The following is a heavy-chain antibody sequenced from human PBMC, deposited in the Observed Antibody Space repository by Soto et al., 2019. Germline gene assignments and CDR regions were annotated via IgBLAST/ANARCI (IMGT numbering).Heavy chain of an antibody. V-gene: IGHV4-30-4*01. CDR3: ARGPPRLLTYFYYGLDV. Sequence: PSETQSVTCTVSGGSISRGDYFRSSIRQPPGEGLEWIGYFYYSGRVYYNSSLMSCGITIFGDTSKNQFSRTLNSVNAADTAVYYCARGPPRLLTYFYYGLDVWGQGTTVTDCS. CDR2: FYYSGRV. J-gene: IGHJ6*02. CDR1: GGSISRGDYF. D-gene: IGHD2-21*02.